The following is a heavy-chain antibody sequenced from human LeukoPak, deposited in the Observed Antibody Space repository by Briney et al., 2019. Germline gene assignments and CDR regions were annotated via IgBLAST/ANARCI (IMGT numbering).Heavy chain of an antibody. J-gene: IGHJ4*02. CDR1: GGTFTSYG. D-gene: IGHD6-19*01. Sequence: GASVKASCKASGGTFTSYGISWVRQAPGQGLEWMGWISTYNGNTHYAQKLQGRVTMTTDTSTSTAYMELRSLRSDDTAVYYCARSSLAVAGSVFDYWGQGTLVTVSS. CDR2: ISTYNGNT. V-gene: IGHV1-18*01. CDR3: ARSSLAVAGSVFDY.